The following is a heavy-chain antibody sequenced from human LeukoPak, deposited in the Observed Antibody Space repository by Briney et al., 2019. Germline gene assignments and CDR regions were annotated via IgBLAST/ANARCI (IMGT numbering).Heavy chain of an antibody. CDR1: GYTFSTYA. V-gene: IGHV3-64*01. CDR3: ARVSGWYWFDK. Sequence: PGGSLRLSCSASGYTFSTYAMHWVRQAPGKGLEYVSAISSYGRITYYANSVKGRFTISRDNSKNTLYLQMGSLRVEDMAVYYCARVSGWYWFDKWGQGTLVTVSS. CDR2: ISSYGRIT. D-gene: IGHD6-19*01. J-gene: IGHJ4*02.